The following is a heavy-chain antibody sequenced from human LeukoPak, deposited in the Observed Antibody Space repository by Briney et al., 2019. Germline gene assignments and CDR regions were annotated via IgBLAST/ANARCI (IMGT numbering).Heavy chain of an antibody. Sequence: SETLSLTCTVSGGSISSRSYYWAWIRQSPGKGLEWIGRIYTSGSTNYNPSLKSRVTISVDTSKNQFSLKLSSVTAADTAVYYCARDGFSNYGDAFDIWGQGTMVTVSS. CDR2: IYTSGST. CDR3: ARDGFSNYGDAFDI. J-gene: IGHJ3*02. D-gene: IGHD4-11*01. V-gene: IGHV4-39*07. CDR1: GGSISSRSYY.